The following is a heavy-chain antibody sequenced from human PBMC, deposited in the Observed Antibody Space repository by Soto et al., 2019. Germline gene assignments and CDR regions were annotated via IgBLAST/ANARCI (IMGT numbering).Heavy chain of an antibody. J-gene: IGHJ6*02. CDR1: GYTFTSYD. Sequence: ASVKVSCKASGYTFTSYDITWVRQAPGQGLEWMGWISAYYGNTNYAQKLQGRVTMTTDTSTSTAYMELRSLRSDDTAVYYCARHPGGRGYYYGMDVWGQGTTVTVSS. CDR2: ISAYYGNT. D-gene: IGHD2-15*01. V-gene: IGHV1-18*01. CDR3: ARHPGGRGYYYGMDV.